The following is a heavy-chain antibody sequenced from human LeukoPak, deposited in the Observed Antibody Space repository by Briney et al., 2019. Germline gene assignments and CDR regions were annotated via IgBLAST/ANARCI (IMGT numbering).Heavy chain of an antibody. J-gene: IGHJ5*02. D-gene: IGHD3-9*01. Sequence: TVKVSCKASGGTFSSYALSWVRQAPGQGLEWMGGIIPIFGTANYAQKFQGRVTITATESTSTAYMELSSLRSEDTAVYYCARDGHTEATIFHWFDPWGQGTLVTVSS. V-gene: IGHV1-69*01. CDR1: GGTFSSYA. CDR3: ARDGHTEATIFHWFDP. CDR2: IIPIFGTA.